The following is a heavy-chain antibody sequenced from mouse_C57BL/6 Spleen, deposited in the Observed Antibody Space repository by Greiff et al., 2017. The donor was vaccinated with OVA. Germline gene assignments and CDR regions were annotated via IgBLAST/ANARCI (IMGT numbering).Heavy chain of an antibody. CDR1: GFTFSDYG. CDR2: ISNLAYSI. D-gene: IGHD2-4*01. Sequence: EVQLQQSGGGLVQPGGSLKLSCAASGFTFSDYGMAWVRQAPRKGPEWVAFISNLAYSIYYADTVTGRFTISRENAKNTLYLEMSSLRSEDTAMYYCARNDYDRGFAYWGQGTLVTVSA. V-gene: IGHV5-15*01. CDR3: ARNDYDRGFAY. J-gene: IGHJ3*01.